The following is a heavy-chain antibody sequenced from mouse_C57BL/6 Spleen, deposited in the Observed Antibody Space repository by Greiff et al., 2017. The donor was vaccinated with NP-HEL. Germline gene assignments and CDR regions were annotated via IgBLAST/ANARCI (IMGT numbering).Heavy chain of an antibody. CDR3: ARDAWGYFDV. J-gene: IGHJ1*03. CDR2: SRNKANDYTT. V-gene: IGHV7-1*01. CDR1: GFTFSDFY. D-gene: IGHD4-1*01. Sequence: DVMLVESGGGLVQSGRSLRLSCATSGFTFSDFYMEWVRQAPGKGLEWIAASRNKANDYTTEYSASVKGRFIVSRDTSQSILYLQMNALRAEDTAIYYCARDAWGYFDVWGTGTTVTVSS.